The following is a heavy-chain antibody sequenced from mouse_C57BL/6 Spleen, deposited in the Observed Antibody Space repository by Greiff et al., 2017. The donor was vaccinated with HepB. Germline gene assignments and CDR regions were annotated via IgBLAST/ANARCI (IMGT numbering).Heavy chain of an antibody. V-gene: IGHV3-6*01. J-gene: IGHJ1*03. Sequence: EVQLQQSGPGLVKPSQSLSLTCSVTGYSITSGYYWNWIRQFPGNKLEWMGYISYDGSNNYNPSLKNRISITRDTSKNQFFLKLNSVTTEETATYYGAREYSNYEGNWYFDVWGTGTTVTVSS. CDR1: GYSITSGYY. CDR3: AREYSNYEGNWYFDV. D-gene: IGHD2-5*01. CDR2: ISYDGSN.